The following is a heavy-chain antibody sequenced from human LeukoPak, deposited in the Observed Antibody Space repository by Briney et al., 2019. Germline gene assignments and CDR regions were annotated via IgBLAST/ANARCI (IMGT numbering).Heavy chain of an antibody. Sequence: KPSETLSLTCTVSGGSISNYYWSWIRQPPGKGLEWIGYLYYSGSANYNPSLKSRVTISLDTSKNQFSLKLSSVTAADTAVYYCARGQSGDPAFDIWGQGTMVTVSS. D-gene: IGHD4-17*01. CDR2: LYYSGSA. CDR1: GGSISNYY. J-gene: IGHJ3*02. CDR3: ARGQSGDPAFDI. V-gene: IGHV4-59*01.